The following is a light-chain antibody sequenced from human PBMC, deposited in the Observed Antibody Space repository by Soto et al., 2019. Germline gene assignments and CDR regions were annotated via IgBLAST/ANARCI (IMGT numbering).Light chain of an antibody. V-gene: IGKV1-5*03. J-gene: IGKJ1*01. Sequence: DIQMTQSPSTLSAFVGDRVTITCRASQSISNWLAWYQQKPGKAPKLLIYKASSLERGVPSRFSGSGSGTEFTLTISSLQPDDFATYYCQHYNNYSWTFGQGTNVEIK. CDR1: QSISNW. CDR3: QHYNNYSWT. CDR2: KAS.